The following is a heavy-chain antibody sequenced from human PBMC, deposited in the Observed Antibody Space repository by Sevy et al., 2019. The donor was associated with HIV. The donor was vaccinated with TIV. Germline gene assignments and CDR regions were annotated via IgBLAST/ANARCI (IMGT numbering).Heavy chain of an antibody. CDR3: ARHLQYSRYSPLDY. D-gene: IGHD6-6*01. V-gene: IGHV3-20*01. CDR1: GFTFDDYG. Sequence: GGSLRLSCAASGFTFDDYGMSWVRQAPGKGLEWVSGINWNGGSTGYADSVKGRFTISRDNAKNSLYLQMNSLRAEDTPLSHCARHLQYSRYSPLDYWGQGTLVTVSS. J-gene: IGHJ4*02. CDR2: INWNGGST.